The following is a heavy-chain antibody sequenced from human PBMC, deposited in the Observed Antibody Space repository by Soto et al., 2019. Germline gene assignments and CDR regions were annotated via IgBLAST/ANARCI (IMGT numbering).Heavy chain of an antibody. CDR2: INHSGST. Sequence: SETLSLTCAVYGGSFSGYLWTWIRQPPGKGLEWIGEINHSGSTNYNPSLKSRVTISIDTSKNQFSLKVSSVTAADTAVYYCARGGGYYNYYGMDVWGQGTTVTVSS. V-gene: IGHV4-34*01. CDR1: GGSFSGYL. CDR3: ARGGGYYNYYGMDV. J-gene: IGHJ6*02.